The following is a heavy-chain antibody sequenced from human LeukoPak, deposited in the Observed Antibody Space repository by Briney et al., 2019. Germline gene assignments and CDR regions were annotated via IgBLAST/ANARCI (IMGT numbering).Heavy chain of an antibody. J-gene: IGHJ4*02. Sequence: GSLRLSCAASGFTFNTYSMNWVRQAPGKGLEWVSSISTTSSYIYYADSVKGRFTISRDNAKNSLYLQMNSLRAEDTAVYYCARDRCSGYSCYNFDYWGQGTLVTVSS. CDR1: GFTFNTYS. CDR3: ARDRCSGYSCYNFDY. V-gene: IGHV3-21*01. D-gene: IGHD2-15*01. CDR2: ISTTSSYI.